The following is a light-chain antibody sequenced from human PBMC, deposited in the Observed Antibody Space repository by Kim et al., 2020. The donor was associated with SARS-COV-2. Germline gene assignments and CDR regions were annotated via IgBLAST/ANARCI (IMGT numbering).Light chain of an antibody. V-gene: IGLV2-8*01. Sequence: GQAVTTASTETGSECGGLNFAYSDKRHTDVTPILFIYEVSKRRSGGPDRFSGSKAGKTASLTDAGLQSEDGADYYCNSYAGDNPWVFGGGTKLTVL. CDR1: GSECGGLNF. CDR2: EVS. CDR3: NSYAGDNPWV. J-gene: IGLJ3*02.